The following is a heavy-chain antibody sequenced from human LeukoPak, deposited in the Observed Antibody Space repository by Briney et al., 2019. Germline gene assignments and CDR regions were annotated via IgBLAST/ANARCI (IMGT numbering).Heavy chain of an antibody. D-gene: IGHD5-12*01. Sequence: GGSLRLSCAASGFRFSSYWMSWVRQAPGKGLEWVANIKQDGSEKYYADSVKGRFTISRDNAKNSLYLQMNSLRAEDTAVYFCARDGLPFDFWGQGTLVTVSS. J-gene: IGHJ4*02. CDR1: GFRFSSYW. V-gene: IGHV3-7*01. CDR3: ARDGLPFDF. CDR2: IKQDGSEK.